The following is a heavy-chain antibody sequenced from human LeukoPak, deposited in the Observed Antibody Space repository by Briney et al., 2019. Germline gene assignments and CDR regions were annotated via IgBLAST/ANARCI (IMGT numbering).Heavy chain of an antibody. V-gene: IGHV4-34*01. CDR1: GGSFSGYY. CDR2: INHSGST. D-gene: IGHD1-1*01. J-gene: IGHJ4*02. Sequence: SETLSLTCAVYGGSFSGYYWSWIRQPPGKGLEWIGEINHSGSTNYNPSLKSRVTISVDKSKNQFSLELRSVTAADTAVYYCASRYNWNEIDYWGQGTLVTVSS. CDR3: ASRYNWNEIDY.